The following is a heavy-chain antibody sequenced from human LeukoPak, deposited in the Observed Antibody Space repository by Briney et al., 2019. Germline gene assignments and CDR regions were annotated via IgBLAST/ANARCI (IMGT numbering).Heavy chain of an antibody. CDR2: I. Sequence: SETLSLTCTVSGGSISSYYWSWIRQPAGKGLEWIGRIYNPSLKSRVTMSVDTSKNQFSLKLSSVTAADTAMFYCARGLGPGNWFDPWGQGTLVTVSS. CDR3: ARGLGPGNWFDP. CDR1: GGSISSYY. D-gene: IGHD3-10*01. V-gene: IGHV4-4*07. J-gene: IGHJ5*02.